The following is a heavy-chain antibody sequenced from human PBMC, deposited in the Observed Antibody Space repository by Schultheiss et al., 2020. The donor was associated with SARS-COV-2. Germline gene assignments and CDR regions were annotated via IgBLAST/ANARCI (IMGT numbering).Heavy chain of an antibody. CDR2: INHSGST. V-gene: IGHV4-34*01. CDR1: GGSFSGYY. CDR3: VRAPTYGGSGYDFFFDL. Sequence: SETLSLTCAVYGGSFSGYYWSWIRQPPGKGLEWIGEINHSGSTNYNPSLKSRVTISVDTSKNQFSLKLSSVAAADTAVYYCVRAPTYGGSGYDFFFDLWGRGALVTVSS. D-gene: IGHD5-12*01. J-gene: IGHJ4*02.